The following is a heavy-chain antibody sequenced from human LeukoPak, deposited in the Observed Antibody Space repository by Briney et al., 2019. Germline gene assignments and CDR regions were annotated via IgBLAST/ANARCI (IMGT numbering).Heavy chain of an antibody. V-gene: IGHV1-18*01. J-gene: IGHJ4*02. D-gene: IGHD1-26*01. Sequence: ASVKVSCKASGYTFNTYGITWVRQAPGQGLEWMGWISGYNGKTKYAQKLQGRVTMTTDTSTSTAYMELRSLRSDDTAVYYCARAPTSGRRVGPADYWGQGTLVTVSS. CDR3: ARAPTSGRRVGPADY. CDR2: ISGYNGKT. CDR1: GYTFNTYG.